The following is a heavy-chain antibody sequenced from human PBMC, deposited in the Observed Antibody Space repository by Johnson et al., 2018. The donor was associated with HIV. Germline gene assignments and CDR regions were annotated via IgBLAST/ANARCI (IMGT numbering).Heavy chain of an antibody. CDR2: VIYSGGST. D-gene: IGHD3-22*01. Sequence: QVQLVESGGGLVKPGGSLRLSCGGTGFTFSDYFMSWIRQAPGKGLEWVSVIYSGGSTYYADSVKGRFSISRDNAKHSLYLQMNSLRAEDTAVYYCARDRGYWDGLDIWGQGTMVTVSS. V-gene: IGHV3-11*04. CDR1: GFTFSDYF. CDR3: ARDRGYWDGLDI. J-gene: IGHJ3*02.